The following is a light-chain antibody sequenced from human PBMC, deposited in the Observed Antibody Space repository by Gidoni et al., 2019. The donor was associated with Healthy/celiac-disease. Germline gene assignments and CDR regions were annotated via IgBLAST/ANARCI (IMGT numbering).Light chain of an antibody. CDR1: QSVSSY. CDR2: DAS. Sequence: IVFTQSPATLSLSPGERATLSCRASQSVSSYLAWYQQKPGQAPRHLIYDASNRATGIPARFSGSGSGTDVTLTISSLEPEDFAVYYCQQRSNWPLTFGGGTKVEIK. CDR3: QQRSNWPLT. V-gene: IGKV3-11*01. J-gene: IGKJ4*01.